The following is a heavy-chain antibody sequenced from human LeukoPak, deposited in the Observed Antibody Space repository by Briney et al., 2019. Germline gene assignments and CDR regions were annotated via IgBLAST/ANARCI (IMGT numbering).Heavy chain of an antibody. CDR3: ARELERVRAFDI. CDR2: IIPIFGTA. V-gene: IGHV1-69*01. Sequence: ASVKVSCKAPGGTFSSYTISWVRQAPGQGLEWMGGIIPIFGTANYAQKFQGRVTITADESTSTAYMELSSLRSEDTAVYYRARELERVRAFDIWGQGTMVTVSS. J-gene: IGHJ3*02. CDR1: GGTFSSYT. D-gene: IGHD1-1*01.